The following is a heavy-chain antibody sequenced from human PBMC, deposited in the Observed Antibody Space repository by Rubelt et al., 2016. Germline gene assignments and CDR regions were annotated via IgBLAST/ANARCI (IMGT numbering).Heavy chain of an antibody. CDR2: ISTYNGNT. J-gene: IGHJ3*02. Sequence: QMQLVQSGAEVKKPGASVKVSCKASGYTFTKYGVSWVRKAPGQGLEWMGWISTYNGNTNYAQKIQGRVTMTTDTSTSTGYMDLRSLGSDDTAVYYGGVDAVDIGGQGKMVTVSS. V-gene: IGHV1-18*01. CDR1: GYTFTKYG. CDR3: GVDAVDI.